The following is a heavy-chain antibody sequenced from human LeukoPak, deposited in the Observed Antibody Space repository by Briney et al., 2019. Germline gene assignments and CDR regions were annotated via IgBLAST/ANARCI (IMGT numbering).Heavy chain of an antibody. CDR3: ARGGREYDYIWGSYRYSTFDY. CDR1: GYTFTGYY. Sequence: GASVKVSCKASGYTFTGYYMHWVRQAPGQGLEWMGWINPNSGGTNYAQKFQGRVTMTRDTSISTAYMELSRLRSDDTAVYYYARGGREYDYIWGSYRYSTFDYWGQGTLVTVSS. J-gene: IGHJ4*02. CDR2: INPNSGGT. V-gene: IGHV1-2*02. D-gene: IGHD3-16*02.